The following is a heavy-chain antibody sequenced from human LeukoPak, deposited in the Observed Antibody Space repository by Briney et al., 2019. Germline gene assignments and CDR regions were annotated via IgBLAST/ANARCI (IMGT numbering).Heavy chain of an antibody. CDR1: GGSISSSSYY. D-gene: IGHD3-22*01. Sequence: PSETLSLTYTVSGGSISSSSYYWGWIRQPPGKGLQGIGGIYFGGCTCYTPSLESRVPKSVARSKNKFSLGLSSVTAADTVVYYCSRLNYFDSSGYSYSPFFDYWGQGTLVTVSS. V-gene: IGHV4-39*01. J-gene: IGHJ4*02. CDR3: SRLNYFDSSGYSYSPFFDY. CDR2: IYFGGCT.